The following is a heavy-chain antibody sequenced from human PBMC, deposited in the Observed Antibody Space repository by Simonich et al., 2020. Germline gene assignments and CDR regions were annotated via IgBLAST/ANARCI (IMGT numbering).Heavy chain of an antibody. Sequence: QVPLVQSGAEVKKPGSSVKVSCKASGGTFSSYAISWVRQAPGQGREWRGGIIPNRGRANDAQKVQGRVTITADKSTSTAYMELSSLRSEDTAVYYCARGGLADRRIVYYYYMDVWGKGTTVTVSS. D-gene: IGHD2-15*01. CDR1: GGTFSSYA. V-gene: IGHV1-69*06. J-gene: IGHJ6*03. CDR2: IIPNRGRA. CDR3: ARGGLADRRIVYYYYMDV.